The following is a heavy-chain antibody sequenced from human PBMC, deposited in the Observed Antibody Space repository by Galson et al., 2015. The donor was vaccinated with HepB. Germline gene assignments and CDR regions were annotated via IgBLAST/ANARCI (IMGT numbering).Heavy chain of an antibody. CDR2: INPNSGGT. Sequence: SVKVSCKASGYTFTGYYMHWVRQAPGQGLEWMGWINPNSGGTNYAQKFQGWVTMTRDTSISTAYMELSRLRSDDTAVYYCAREYCSSTSCYGWFDPWAREPWSPSPQ. CDR1: GYTFTGYY. CDR3: AREYCSSTSCYGWFDP. D-gene: IGHD2-2*01. J-gene: IGHJ5*02. V-gene: IGHV1-2*04.